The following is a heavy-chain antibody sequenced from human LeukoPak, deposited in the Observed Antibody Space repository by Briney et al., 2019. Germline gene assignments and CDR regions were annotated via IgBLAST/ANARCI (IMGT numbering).Heavy chain of an antibody. D-gene: IGHD3-9*01. CDR3: ALSTRDYDVLAGYYTIAFDY. J-gene: IGHJ4*02. CDR1: GFSLSSSGMC. V-gene: IGHV2-70*01. CDR2: IDWDDDE. Sequence: SGPTLVNPTQTLTLTCSFSGFSLSSSGMCVSWIRQPPGKALEWLALIDWDDDEYYTTSLKTRLTISKDTSKNQVVLKMTNMDPVDTAAYYCALSTRDYDVLAGYYTIAFDYWGRGNLVTVSS.